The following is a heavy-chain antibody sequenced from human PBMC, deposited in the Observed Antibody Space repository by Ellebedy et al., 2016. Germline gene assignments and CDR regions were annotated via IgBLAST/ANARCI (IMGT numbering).Heavy chain of an antibody. CDR3: YYGHYSGY. CDR1: GLNFNTFF. D-gene: IGHD4-17*01. V-gene: IGHV3-23*01. J-gene: IGHJ4*02. CDR2: ISAGSDTT. Sequence: GGSLRLSXTASGLNFNTFFMTWVRQAPEKGLEWVSTISAGSDTTRLADSVKGRFTISRDNSRNTLYLQMDSLRAADTAVYYCYYGHYSGYWGQGTLVTVSS.